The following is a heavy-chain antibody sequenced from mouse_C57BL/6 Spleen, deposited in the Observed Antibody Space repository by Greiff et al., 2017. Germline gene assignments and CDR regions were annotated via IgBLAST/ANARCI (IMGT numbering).Heavy chain of an antibody. CDR1: GFTFSDYG. D-gene: IGHD1-1*01. J-gene: IGHJ3*01. CDR3: ARDYGSSPFAY. CDR2: ISSGSSTI. Sequence: EVNLVESGGGLVKPGGSLKLSCAASGFTFSDYGMHWVRQAPEKGLAWVAYISSGSSTIYYADTVKGRFTISRDNAKNTLFLQMTSLRSEDTAMYYCARDYGSSPFAYWGQGTLVTVSA. V-gene: IGHV5-17*01.